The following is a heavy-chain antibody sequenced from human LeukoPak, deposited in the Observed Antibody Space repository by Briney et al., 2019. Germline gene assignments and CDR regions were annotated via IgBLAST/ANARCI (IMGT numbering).Heavy chain of an antibody. Sequence: SETLSLTCTVSGYSLSSGYYWGWIRQPPGKGLEWIGSIYHSGSTYYNPSLKSRVTISVDTSKNQFSLKLSSVTAADTAVYYCARDDLRLGELSLDYWGQGTLVTVSS. CDR2: IYHSGST. D-gene: IGHD3-16*02. CDR1: GYSLSSGYY. CDR3: ARDDLRLGELSLDY. V-gene: IGHV4-38-2*02. J-gene: IGHJ4*02.